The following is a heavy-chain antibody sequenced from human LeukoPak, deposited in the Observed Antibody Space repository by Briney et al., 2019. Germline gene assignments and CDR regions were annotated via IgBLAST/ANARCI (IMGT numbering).Heavy chain of an antibody. Sequence: PSETLSLTCTVSGGSISSYYWSWIRQPPGKGLEWIGYIYYSGSTNYNPSLKSRVTISVDTSKNQFSLKLSSVTAADTAVYYCARHGVKLRYFDWLLSEIYYFDYWGQGTLVTVSS. CDR3: ARHGVKLRYFDWLLSEIYYFDY. V-gene: IGHV4-59*01. D-gene: IGHD3-9*01. CDR2: IYYSGST. J-gene: IGHJ4*02. CDR1: GGSISSYY.